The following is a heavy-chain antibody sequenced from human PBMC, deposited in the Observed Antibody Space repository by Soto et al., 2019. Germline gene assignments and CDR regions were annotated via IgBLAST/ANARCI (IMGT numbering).Heavy chain of an antibody. V-gene: IGHV4-31*03. Sequence: SETLSLTCTVSGGSISSGGYYWSWIRQHPGKGLEWIGYIYYSGSTYYNPSLKSRVTISVDTSKNQFSLKLSSVTAADTAVYYCARETHSPPHALAAAGTVFDYWGQGTLVTVSS. CDR3: ARETHSPPHALAAAGTVFDY. CDR2: IYYSGST. J-gene: IGHJ4*02. D-gene: IGHD6-13*01. CDR1: GGSISSGGYY.